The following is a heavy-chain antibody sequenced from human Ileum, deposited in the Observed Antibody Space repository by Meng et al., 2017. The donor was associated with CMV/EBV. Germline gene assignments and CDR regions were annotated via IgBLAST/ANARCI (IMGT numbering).Heavy chain of an antibody. CDR3: ARRPLAASYYYGMDV. J-gene: IGHJ6*02. D-gene: IGHD6-13*01. V-gene: IGHV1-46*01. Sequence: ASLKVSCKASGYTFTSYYMHWVRQAPGQGLEWMGIINPSAGSTTYAQKFQGRVTMTRDTSTSTVYMELSSLRSEDTAVYYCARRPLAASYYYGMDVWGQGTTVTVSS. CDR2: INPSAGST. CDR1: GYTFTSYY.